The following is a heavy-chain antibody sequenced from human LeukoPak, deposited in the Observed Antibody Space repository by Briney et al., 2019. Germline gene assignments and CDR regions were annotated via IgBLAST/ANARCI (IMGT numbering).Heavy chain of an antibody. J-gene: IGHJ4*02. D-gene: IGHD2-15*01. CDR2: IRSKANSYAT. CDR3: AKWGCNGGSCYPFDY. V-gene: IGHV3-73*01. Sequence: GGSLRLSCAASGFTFSGSAMHWVRQASGKGLEWVGRIRSKANSYATAYGASVKGRFTISRDDSKNTAYLQMNSLRAEDTAVYYCAKWGCNGGSCYPFDYWGQGTLVTVSS. CDR1: GFTFSGSA.